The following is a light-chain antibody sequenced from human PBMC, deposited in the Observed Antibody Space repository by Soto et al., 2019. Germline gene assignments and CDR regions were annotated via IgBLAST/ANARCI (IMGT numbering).Light chain of an antibody. CDR1: QSVSSNY. CDR2: GAS. J-gene: IGKJ2*01. CDR3: QQYGSSPYT. Sequence: IVLTQSPGTLSLSPGERATLSCRASQSVSSNYLAWYQQKPGQAARLLIYGASNRATAIADRFSVSGSATDFTLTISRVDPEDFAVYYCQQYGSSPYTFGQGTRLDI. V-gene: IGKV3-20*01.